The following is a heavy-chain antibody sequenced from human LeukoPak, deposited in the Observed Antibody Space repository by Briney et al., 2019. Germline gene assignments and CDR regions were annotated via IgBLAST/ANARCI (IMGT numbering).Heavy chain of an antibody. CDR2: INPNSGGT. V-gene: IGHV1-2*02. CDR3: AREIPTMVRGVIIRVFDY. D-gene: IGHD3-10*01. Sequence: ASVKVSCKASGYTFTGYYMHWVRQAPGQGLEWMGWINPNSGGTNYAQKFQGRVTMTRDTSISTAYMELSRLRSDDTAVHYCAREIPTMVRGVIIRVFDYWGQGTLVTVSS. J-gene: IGHJ4*02. CDR1: GYTFTGYY.